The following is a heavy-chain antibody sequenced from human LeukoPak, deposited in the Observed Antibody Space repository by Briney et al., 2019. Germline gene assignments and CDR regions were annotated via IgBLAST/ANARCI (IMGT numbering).Heavy chain of an antibody. CDR2: IIPIFGTA. J-gene: IGHJ6*03. Sequence: SVKVSCKASGGTFSSYAISWVRQAPGQGLEWMGGIIPIFGTANYAQKFQGRVTITTDESTSTAYMELSSLRSEDTAVYYCARSTAQYQLLQDYYYYYYMDVWGKGTTVTVSS. CDR1: GGTFSSYA. D-gene: IGHD2-2*01. V-gene: IGHV1-69*05. CDR3: ARSTAQYQLLQDYYYYYYMDV.